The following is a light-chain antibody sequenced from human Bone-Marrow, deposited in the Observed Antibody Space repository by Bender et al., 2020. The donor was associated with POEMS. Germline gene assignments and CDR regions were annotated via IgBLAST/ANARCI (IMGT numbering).Light chain of an antibody. Sequence: NFVLTQPHSVSESPGKTVTISCTRSGGSISTNYVQWYQQRPGRAPTIVIYEDKQRPSGVPDRFSGSVDSSSNSAYLPISGLTTEDEADYYCQSYEGTVVFGGGTQLTVL. J-gene: IGLJ7*01. CDR2: EDK. CDR3: QSYEGTVV. V-gene: IGLV6-57*03. CDR1: GGSISTNY.